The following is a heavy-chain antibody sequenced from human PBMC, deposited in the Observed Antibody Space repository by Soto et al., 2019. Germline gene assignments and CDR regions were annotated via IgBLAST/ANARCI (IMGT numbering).Heavy chain of an antibody. CDR1: GFTFSSYA. CDR3: EARSTMVRGANS. Sequence: EVQLLESGGGLVQPGGSLRLSCAASGFTFSSYAMSWVRQAPGKGLEWVSAISGSGGSTYYADSVKGRFTISRDNSKNTLELQMNSLRAEDTAVYYCEARSTMVRGANSWGQGTLVTVSS. D-gene: IGHD3-10*01. J-gene: IGHJ4*02. V-gene: IGHV3-23*01. CDR2: ISGSGGST.